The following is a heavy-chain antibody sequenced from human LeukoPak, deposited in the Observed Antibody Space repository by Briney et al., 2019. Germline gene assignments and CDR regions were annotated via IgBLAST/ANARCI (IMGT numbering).Heavy chain of an antibody. CDR1: VGSISSYY. J-gene: IGHJ2*01. Sequence: PSETLSPTCTVSVGSISSYYWGWIRQPPGKGLGGIGYIYYSGSTNYNPSLKSRVTISVDTSKNQFSLKLSSVTAADTAVYYCARLGRTSYWYFDLWGRGTLVTASS. CDR2: IYYSGST. D-gene: IGHD2-2*01. CDR3: ARLGRTSYWYFDL. V-gene: IGHV4-59*08.